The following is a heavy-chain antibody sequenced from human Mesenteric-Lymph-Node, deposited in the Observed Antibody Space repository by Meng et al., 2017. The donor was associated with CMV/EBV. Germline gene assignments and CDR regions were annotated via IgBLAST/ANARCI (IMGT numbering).Heavy chain of an antibody. CDR2: INPNSGGT. J-gene: IGHJ4*02. D-gene: IGHD6-6*01. Sequence: ASVKVSCKASGYTFTGYYMHWVRQAPGQGLEWMGWINPNSGGTNYAQKFQGRVTMTRDTSISTAYMELSRLRSDDTAVYYCARDPLPLGGSSSEDYWGQGTLVTVSS. CDR3: ARDPLPLGGSSSEDY. CDR1: GYTFTGYY. V-gene: IGHV1-2*02.